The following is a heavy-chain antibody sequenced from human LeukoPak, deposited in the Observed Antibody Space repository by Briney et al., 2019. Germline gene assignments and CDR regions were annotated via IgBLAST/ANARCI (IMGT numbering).Heavy chain of an antibody. CDR1: GFTFSSYS. D-gene: IGHD4-17*01. CDR3: ARGPYGDYRTPFGY. V-gene: IGHV4-34*01. CDR2: INHSGST. Sequence: GSLRLSCAASGFTFSSYSMNWVRQAPGKGLEWIGEINHSGSTNYNPSLKSRVTISVDTSKNQFSLKLSSVTAADTAVYYCARGPYGDYRTPFGYWGQGTLVTVSS. J-gene: IGHJ4*02.